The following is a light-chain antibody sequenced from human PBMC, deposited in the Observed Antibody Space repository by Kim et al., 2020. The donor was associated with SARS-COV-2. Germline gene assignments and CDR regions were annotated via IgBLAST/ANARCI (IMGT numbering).Light chain of an antibody. CDR1: QRISSNY. CDR2: DAS. Sequence: EILLTQSPGTLSLSPGERATLSCRANQRISSNYLAWYQHKPGQSPRLLIHDASNRATGIPDRFSGSGSGTDFTLTISRLEPEDFVVYYCHQYIRSPYSFGQGTKLEI. V-gene: IGKV3-20*01. CDR3: HQYIRSPYS. J-gene: IGKJ2*03.